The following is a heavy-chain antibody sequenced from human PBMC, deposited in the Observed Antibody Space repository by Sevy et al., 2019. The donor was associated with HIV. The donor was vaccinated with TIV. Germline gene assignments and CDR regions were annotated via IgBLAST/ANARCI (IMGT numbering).Heavy chain of an antibody. J-gene: IGHJ4*02. CDR2: IWYDGTNK. D-gene: IGHD6-19*01. CDR1: RFTFSSYG. V-gene: IGHV3-33*01. CDR3: ARERLAVAGIGYYFDC. Sequence: GGSLRLSCAASRFTFSSYGMHWVRQAPGKGLEWVAVIWYDGTNKEYADSVKGRFTISRDNSKNTLYLQMSSLRADDTAVYYCARERLAVAGIGYYFDCWGQGTLVTVSS.